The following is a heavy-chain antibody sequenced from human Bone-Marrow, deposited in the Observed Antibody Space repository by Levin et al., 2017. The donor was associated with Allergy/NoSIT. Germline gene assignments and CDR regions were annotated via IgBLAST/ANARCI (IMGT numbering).Heavy chain of an antibody. J-gene: IGHJ6*03. CDR2: IYSGGST. Sequence: GGSLRLSCAASGFTVSSNYMSWVRQAPGKGLEWVSVIYSGGSTYYADSVKGRFTISRDNSKNTLYLQMNSLRAEDTAVYYCARGKQWLYYYMDVWGKGTTVTVSS. V-gene: IGHV3-53*01. CDR1: GFTVSSNY. CDR3: ARGKQWLYYYMDV. D-gene: IGHD6-19*01.